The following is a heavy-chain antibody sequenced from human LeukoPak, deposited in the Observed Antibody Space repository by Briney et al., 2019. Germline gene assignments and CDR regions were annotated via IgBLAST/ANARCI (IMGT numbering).Heavy chain of an antibody. V-gene: IGHV1-69-2*01. Sequence: ASVKVSCKVSGHTFTDYYMHWVQQAPGKGLEWMGLVDPEDGETIYAEKFQGRVTITADTSTDTAYMELSSLRSEDTAVYYCATILGLAHNWFDPWGQGTLVTVSS. CDR3: ATILGLAHNWFDP. CDR1: GHTFTDYY. J-gene: IGHJ5*02. CDR2: VDPEDGET. D-gene: IGHD2-15*01.